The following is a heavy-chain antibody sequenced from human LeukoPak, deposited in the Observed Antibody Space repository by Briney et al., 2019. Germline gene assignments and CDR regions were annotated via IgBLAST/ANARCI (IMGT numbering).Heavy chain of an antibody. D-gene: IGHD4-17*01. J-gene: IGHJ3*02. V-gene: IGHV1-69*04. CDR2: IIPILGIA. CDR3: ARDPGSDDYDNHDAFDI. CDR1: GYTFTSYD. Sequence: GASVKVSCKASGYTFTSYDINWVRQATGQGLEWMGRIIPILGIANYAQKFQGRVTITADKSTSTAYMELSSLRSEDTAVYYCARDPGSDDYDNHDAFDIWGQGTMVTVSS.